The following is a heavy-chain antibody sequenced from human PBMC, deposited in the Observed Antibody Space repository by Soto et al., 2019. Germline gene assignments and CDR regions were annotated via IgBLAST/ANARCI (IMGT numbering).Heavy chain of an antibody. CDR3: ARLEVAGNFDY. V-gene: IGHV3-11*06. Sequence: QVQLVESGGGVVQPGRSLRLSCAASGFTFSDYYMSWIRQAPGKGLEWVSYISSSSSYTNYADSVKGRFTISRDNAKNSLYLQMNSLRAEDTAVYYCARLEVAGNFDYWGQGTLVTVSS. CDR2: ISSSSSYT. D-gene: IGHD2-15*01. CDR1: GFTFSDYY. J-gene: IGHJ4*02.